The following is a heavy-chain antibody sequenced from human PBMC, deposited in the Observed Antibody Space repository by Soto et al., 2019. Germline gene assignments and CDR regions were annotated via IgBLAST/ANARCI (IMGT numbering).Heavy chain of an antibody. CDR2: IYYSGST. CDR1: GGSISSGDYY. CDR3: ARAPKAGSYYYGSGSYYNKFGYFDY. D-gene: IGHD3-10*01. J-gene: IGHJ4*02. Sequence: PSETLSLTCTVSGGSISSGDYYWSWIRQPPGKGLEWIGYIYYSGSTYYNPSLKSRVTISVDTSKNQFSLKLSSVTAADTAVYYCARAPKAGSYYYGSGSYYNKFGYFDYSGQATAVTVSS. V-gene: IGHV4-30-4*01.